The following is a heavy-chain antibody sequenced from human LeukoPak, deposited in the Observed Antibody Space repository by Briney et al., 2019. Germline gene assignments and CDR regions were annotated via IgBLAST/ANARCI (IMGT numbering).Heavy chain of an antibody. J-gene: IGHJ6*02. V-gene: IGHV1-2*02. CDR3: ARDHQDFWSGHYFCYYGMDV. CDR2: INPSSGGT. CDR1: GYTFADYY. Sequence: GASVKVSCKTSGYTFADYYMHWVRQAPGQGLEWMGWINPSSGGTNYAQKFQGRVIMTRDTSISTAYMEVSGLRSDDTAVYYCARDHQDFWSGHYFCYYGMDVWGQGTTVTVSS. D-gene: IGHD3-3*01.